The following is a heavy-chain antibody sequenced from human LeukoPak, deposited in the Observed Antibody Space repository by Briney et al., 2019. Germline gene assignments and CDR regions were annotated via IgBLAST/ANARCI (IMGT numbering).Heavy chain of an antibody. J-gene: IGHJ4*02. CDR1: GYTFTSYG. CDR2: ISAYNGNT. Sequence: GASVKVSCKASGYTFTSYGISWVRQAPGQGLEWMGWISAYNGNTNYAQKPQGRGTMTTDTSTSTAYMELRSLRSDDTAVYYCARDNTAYDFWSGYYFDYWGQGTLVTVSS. V-gene: IGHV1-18*01. CDR3: ARDNTAYDFWSGYYFDY. D-gene: IGHD3-3*01.